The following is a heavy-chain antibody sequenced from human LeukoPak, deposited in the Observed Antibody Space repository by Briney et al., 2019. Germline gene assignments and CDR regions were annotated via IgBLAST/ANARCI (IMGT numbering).Heavy chain of an antibody. Sequence: NLGESLKTTCKGFGSSFTSFWIGGVRPIPGKGLGWRGIIYPGDSDTRYSPSFQGQVTISADKSISTAYLQWSSLKASDTAMYYCASASLDTAMVVDLWGRGTLVTVSS. D-gene: IGHD5-18*01. CDR3: ASASLDTAMVVDL. J-gene: IGHJ2*01. CDR1: GSSFTSFW. CDR2: IYPGDSDT. V-gene: IGHV5-51*01.